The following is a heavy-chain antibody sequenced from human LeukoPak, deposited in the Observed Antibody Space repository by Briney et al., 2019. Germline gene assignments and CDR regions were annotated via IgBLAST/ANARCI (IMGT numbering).Heavy chain of an antibody. V-gene: IGHV3-7*01. CDR2: IREDGSEK. CDR1: GFTFSSFW. J-gene: IGHJ4*02. D-gene: IGHD2-21*01. CDR3: VRDRSRLIY. Sequence: PGGSLRLSCAASGFTFSSFWMSWVRQAPGKGLEGVAAIREDGSEKNYVDSVKGRFTISRDNAKNSLFLQMNSLRPEDTAVYYCVRDRSRLIYWGQGTQVTVSS.